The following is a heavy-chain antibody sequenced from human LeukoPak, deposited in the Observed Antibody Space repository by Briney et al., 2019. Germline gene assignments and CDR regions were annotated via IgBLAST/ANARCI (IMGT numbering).Heavy chain of an antibody. CDR2: TSGSGGST. D-gene: IGHD2-15*01. CDR3: AKRMPYYFDY. Sequence: PGGSLRLSCAASGFTFSTYAMSWVRRAPGKGLEWVSATSGSGGSTYSADSVKGRFTISRDNSKNTLYLQMNSLRAEDTAVYYCAKRMPYYFDYWGQGTLVTVSS. V-gene: IGHV3-23*01. CDR1: GFTFSTYA. J-gene: IGHJ4*02.